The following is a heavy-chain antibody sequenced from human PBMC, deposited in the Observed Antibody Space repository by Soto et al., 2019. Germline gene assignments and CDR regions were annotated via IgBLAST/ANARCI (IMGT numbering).Heavy chain of an antibody. V-gene: IGHV5-10-1*01. CDR1: GYSFSCYW. J-gene: IGHJ4*02. CDR3: ARQIYDSDTGPNFQYYFDS. D-gene: IGHD3-22*01. CDR2: IDPSDSQT. Sequence: PGESLTISCTWSGYSFSCYWITWVRQKPGKGLEWMGRIDPSDSQTYYSPSFRGHVTISVTKSITTVFLQWSSLRASDTAMYYCARQIYDSDTGPNFQYYFDSWGQGTPVTVSS.